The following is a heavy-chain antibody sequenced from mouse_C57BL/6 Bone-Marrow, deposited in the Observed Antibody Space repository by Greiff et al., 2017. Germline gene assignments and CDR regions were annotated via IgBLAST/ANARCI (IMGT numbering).Heavy chain of an antibody. CDR1: GYTFTSYW. J-gene: IGHJ3*01. CDR3: ARDGRLRRALFAY. CDR2: IHPNSGST. Sequence: QVQLQQPGAELVKPGASVKLSCKASGYTFTSYWMHWVKQRPGQGLEWIGMIHPNSGSTKYNETFKSKATPTVDKSSSTAYVQLSSLTSEDSAVYYCARDGRLRRALFAYGGRETLLTVSA. D-gene: IGHD2-4*01. V-gene: IGHV1-64*01.